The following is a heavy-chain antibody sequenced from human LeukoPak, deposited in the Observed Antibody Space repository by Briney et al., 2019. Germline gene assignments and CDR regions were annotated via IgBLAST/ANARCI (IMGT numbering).Heavy chain of an antibody. D-gene: IGHD3-3*01. CDR2: INPNSGGT. V-gene: IGHV1-2*02. CDR3: ARVFSITIFGVVPTYFDY. J-gene: IGHJ4*02. CDR1: GYTFTGYY. Sequence: ASVKVSCKASGYTFTGYYMHWVRQAPGQGLEWMGWINPNSGGTNYAQKFQGRVTMTRDTSISTAYMELSRLRSDDTAVYYCARVFSITIFGVVPTYFDYWGQGTLVTVSS.